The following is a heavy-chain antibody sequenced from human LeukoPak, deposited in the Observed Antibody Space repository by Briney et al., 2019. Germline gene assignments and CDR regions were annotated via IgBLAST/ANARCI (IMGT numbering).Heavy chain of an antibody. J-gene: IGHJ4*02. CDR1: RXTFSNYW. CDR2: INQGGSEK. Sequence: GGSLRLSCAASRXTFSNYWMSWVRQPPGKGLEWVANINQGGSEKYYLNSVKGRFTISRDNAKNSLYLQMNSLRADDTAIYCCVRDGSGYDYWGQGTLVTVSS. V-gene: IGHV3-7*05. D-gene: IGHD6-19*01. CDR3: VRDGSGYDY.